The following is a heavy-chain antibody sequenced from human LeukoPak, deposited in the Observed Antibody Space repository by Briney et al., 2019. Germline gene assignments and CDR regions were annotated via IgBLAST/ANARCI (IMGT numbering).Heavy chain of an antibody. V-gene: IGHV4-4*02. CDR1: GGSISSSNW. J-gene: IGHJ5*02. Sequence: SETLSLTCAVSGGSISSSNWWSWVRQPPGKGLEWTGEIYHSGSTNYNPSLKSRVTISVDKSKNQFSLKLSSVTAADTAVYYCARDRYYGSGSLGNWFDPWGQGTLVTVSS. CDR3: ARDRYYGSGSLGNWFDP. D-gene: IGHD3-10*01. CDR2: IYHSGST.